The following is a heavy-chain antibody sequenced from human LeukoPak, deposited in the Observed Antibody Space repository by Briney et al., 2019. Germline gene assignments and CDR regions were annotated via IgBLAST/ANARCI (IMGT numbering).Heavy chain of an antibody. V-gene: IGHV3-66*01. Sequence: GGSLRLSCAASGFSVIRNYMNWVRQAPGKGLEWVSVIYTNGSTYYADSVKGRFTISRDNSKNTLSLQMNSLRAEDTAVYYCLNYGMGVWGQGTTVTVSS. CDR1: GFSVIRNY. J-gene: IGHJ6*02. CDR3: LNYGMGV. CDR2: IYTNGST.